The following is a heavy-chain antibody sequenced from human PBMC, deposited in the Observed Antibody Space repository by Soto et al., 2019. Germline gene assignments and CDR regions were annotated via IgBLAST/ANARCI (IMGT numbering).Heavy chain of an antibody. Sequence: GGSLRLSCETSGFTFSNYNMNWVRQAPGKGLEWVSYITTTGGTTHYADSVEGRFTISRDNAKSSLFLQMSSLRNEDTAVYYCARERPGIPFDYWGQGTLVTVSS. CDR1: GFTFSNYN. J-gene: IGHJ4*02. D-gene: IGHD5-18*01. CDR3: ARERPGIPFDY. V-gene: IGHV3-48*02. CDR2: ITTTGGTT.